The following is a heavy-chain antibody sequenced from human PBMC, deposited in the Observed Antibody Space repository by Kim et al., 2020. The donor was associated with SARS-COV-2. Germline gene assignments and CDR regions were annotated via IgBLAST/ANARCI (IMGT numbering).Heavy chain of an antibody. J-gene: IGHJ4*02. Sequence: SETLSLTCAVYGGSFSGYYWSWIRQPPGKGLEWIGEINHSGSTNYNPSLKSRVTISVDTSKNQFSLKLSSVTAADTAVYYCARRPGGYDGYFDYWGQGTLITVSS. CDR2: INHSGST. CDR3: ARRPGGYDGYFDY. V-gene: IGHV4-34*01. D-gene: IGHD3-16*01. CDR1: GGSFSGYY.